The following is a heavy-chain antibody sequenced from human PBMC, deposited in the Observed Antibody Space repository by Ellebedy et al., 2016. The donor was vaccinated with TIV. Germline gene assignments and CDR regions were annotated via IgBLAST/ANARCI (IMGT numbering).Heavy chain of an antibody. CDR2: VNPNSGYT. D-gene: IGHD5-18*01. Sequence: ASVKVSXXASGYTFTSYDIHRVRQAPGQGLEWMGWVNPNSGYTGYAQMFQGRVTMTRNTSINTAYMELRSLRSDDTAVYYCGTPMVGDFSYYYMDVWGKGTTVTVSS. CDR3: GTPMVGDFSYYYMDV. J-gene: IGHJ6*03. V-gene: IGHV1-8*01. CDR1: GYTFTSYD.